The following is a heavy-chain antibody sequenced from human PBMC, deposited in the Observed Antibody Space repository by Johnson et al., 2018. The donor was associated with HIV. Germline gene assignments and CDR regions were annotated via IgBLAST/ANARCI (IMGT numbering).Heavy chain of an antibody. Sequence: MLLVESGGGVVQPGRSLRLSCAASGFTFSASAMHWVRQAPGKGLEWVAVISYVGINWNGDSTGYAASVKGRFTISRDNAKNSLYLQMNSLRAEDTAFYYCARFGRGGSHAFDIWGQGTMVTVSS. CDR3: ARFGRGGSHAFDI. CDR1: GFTFSASA. J-gene: IGHJ3*02. D-gene: IGHD5-24*01. V-gene: IGHV3-20*04. CDR2: INWNGDST.